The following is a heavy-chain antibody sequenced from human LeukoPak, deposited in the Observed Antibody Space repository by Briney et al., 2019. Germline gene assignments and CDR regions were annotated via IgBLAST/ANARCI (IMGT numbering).Heavy chain of an antibody. CDR2: IYYSGST. V-gene: IGHV4-39*01. J-gene: IGHJ4*02. CDR3: ARHVQDILTGYGYYFDY. D-gene: IGHD3-9*01. Sequence: PSETLSLTCTVSGGSISSSSYYWGWIRQPPGKGLEWIGSIYYSGSTYYNPSLKSRVTISVDTSKNQFSLKLSSVTAADTAVYYCARHVQDILTGYGYYFDYWGQGTLVTVSS. CDR1: GGSISSSSYY.